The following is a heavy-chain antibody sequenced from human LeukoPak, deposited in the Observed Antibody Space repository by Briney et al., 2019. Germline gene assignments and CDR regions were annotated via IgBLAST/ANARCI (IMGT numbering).Heavy chain of an antibody. J-gene: IGHJ4*02. CDR1: GYTFTGYY. Sequence: ASVKVSCKASGYTFTGYYMHWVRQAPGQRLEWMGWINAGNGNTKYSQKFQGRVTITRDTSTSTAYMELRSLRSDDTAVYYCARVRQYNWNGFDYWGQGTLVTVSS. V-gene: IGHV1-3*01. CDR2: INAGNGNT. D-gene: IGHD1-20*01. CDR3: ARVRQYNWNGFDY.